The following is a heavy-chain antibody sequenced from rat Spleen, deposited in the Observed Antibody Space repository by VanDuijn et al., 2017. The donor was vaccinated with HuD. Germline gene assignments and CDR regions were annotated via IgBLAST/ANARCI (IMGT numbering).Heavy chain of an antibody. CDR1: GFTFNNYW. CDR2: ITNTGGSI. V-gene: IGHV5-31*01. J-gene: IGHJ4*01. CDR3: TRHYGGYSEYVMDA. D-gene: IGHD1-11*01. Sequence: EVQLVESGGGLVQPGRSLKLSCVASGFTFNNYWMTWIRQAPGKGLEWVASITNTGGSIYYPDSVKGRFTISRDPAQNILYLQMNSLRSEDTATYYCTRHYGGYSEYVMDAWGQGASVTVSS.